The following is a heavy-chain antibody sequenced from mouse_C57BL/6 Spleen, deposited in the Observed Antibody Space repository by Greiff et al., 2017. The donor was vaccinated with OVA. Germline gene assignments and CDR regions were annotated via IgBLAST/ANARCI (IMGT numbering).Heavy chain of an antibody. Sequence: QVQLQQPGAELVKPGASVKLSCKASGYTFTSYWMQWVKQRPGQGLEWIGAIDPSDSYTNYNQKFKGKATLTVDTSSSTAYMQLSSLTSEDSAVYYCARYGNYVDDWGQGTTLTVSS. CDR2: IDPSDSYT. J-gene: IGHJ2*01. CDR1: GYTFTSYW. D-gene: IGHD2-1*01. CDR3: ARYGNYVDD. V-gene: IGHV1-50*01.